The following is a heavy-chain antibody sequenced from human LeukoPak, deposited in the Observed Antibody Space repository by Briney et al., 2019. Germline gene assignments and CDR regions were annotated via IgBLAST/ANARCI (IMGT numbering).Heavy chain of an antibody. J-gene: IGHJ4*02. CDR2: ISSGGDSI. V-gene: IGHV3-11*01. CDR3: ARGGGSGWYLLLVY. CDR1: GFTFDDYG. Sequence: GGSLRLSCAASGFTFDDYGMSWVRQAPGKGLEWLSYISSGGDSIYYADSVKGRFTISRDNAKNSLYLQMNSLRAEGTALYYCARGGGSGWYLLLVYWGQGTLVTVSS. D-gene: IGHD6-19*01.